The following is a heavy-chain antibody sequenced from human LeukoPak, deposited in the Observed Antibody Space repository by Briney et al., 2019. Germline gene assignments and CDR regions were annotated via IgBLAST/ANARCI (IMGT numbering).Heavy chain of an antibody. Sequence: PSETLSLTCTVSGASISNYYWSWIRQLPGKGLECIGYVSYSGRTNHNPSLKSRVTISADTSKNQFSLKLTSVTAADTAVYYCARHERGAENLDYWGQGTLVTVSS. CDR1: GASISNYY. CDR3: ARHERGAENLDY. D-gene: IGHD1-1*01. V-gene: IGHV4-59*08. CDR2: VSYSGRT. J-gene: IGHJ4*02.